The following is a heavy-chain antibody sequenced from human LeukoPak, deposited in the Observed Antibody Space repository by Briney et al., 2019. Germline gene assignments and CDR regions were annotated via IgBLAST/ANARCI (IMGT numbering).Heavy chain of an antibody. J-gene: IGHJ4*02. CDR2: VYHTGHT. D-gene: IGHD3-16*01. Sequence: SETLSLTCTVSGDSISGYYWRWIRQPPGKGLEWIGCVYHTGHTHYSPSLKSRVTVSLDTSRNQVSLILSSVTAADTAVYYCARHRFGHLFDYWGQGTLVFVSS. CDR1: GDSISGYY. CDR3: ARHRFGHLFDY. V-gene: IGHV4-59*01.